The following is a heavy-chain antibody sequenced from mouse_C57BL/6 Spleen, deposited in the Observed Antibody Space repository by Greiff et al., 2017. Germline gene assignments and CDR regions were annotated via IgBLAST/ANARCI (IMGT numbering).Heavy chain of an antibody. Sequence: EVQLQQSGPELVKPGASVKISCKASGYSFTGYYMNWVKQSPEKSLEWIGEINPSTGGTTYNQKFKAKATLTVDKSSSTAYMQLKSLTSEDSAVYYCARGGLLPYAMDYWGQGTSVTVSS. D-gene: IGHD2-3*01. CDR3: ARGGLLPYAMDY. J-gene: IGHJ4*01. CDR1: GYSFTGYY. V-gene: IGHV1-42*01. CDR2: INPSTGGT.